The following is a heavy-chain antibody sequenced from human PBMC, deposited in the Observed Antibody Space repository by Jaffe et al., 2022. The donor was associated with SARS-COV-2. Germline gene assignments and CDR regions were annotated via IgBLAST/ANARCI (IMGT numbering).Heavy chain of an antibody. CDR2: ISWNSGII. J-gene: IGHJ3*02. Sequence: EVQLVESGGGWVQPGRSLRLSCAASGFTFEEFAMHWVRQAPGKGLEWVSGISWNSGIIAYADSVKGRFTISRDNAKNSLYLQMNTLRAEDTALYYCAKGIESQVHDAFHIWGQGTMVTVSS. CDR1: GFTFEEFA. CDR3: AKGIESQVHDAFHI. V-gene: IGHV3-9*01.